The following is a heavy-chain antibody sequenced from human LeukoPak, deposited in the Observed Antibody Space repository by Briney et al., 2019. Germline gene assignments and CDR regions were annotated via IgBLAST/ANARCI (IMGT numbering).Heavy chain of an antibody. D-gene: IGHD5-18*01. V-gene: IGHV3-30*18. CDR1: GFTFSSYG. J-gene: IGHJ4*02. CDR3: ANERGTRIQLWLGQYYFDY. Sequence: GRSLRLSCAASGFTFSSYGMHWVRQAPGKGLEWVAVISYDGSNKYYADSVKGRFTISRDNSKNTLYLQMNSLRAEDTAVYYCANERGTRIQLWLGQYYFDYWGQGTLVTVSS. CDR2: ISYDGSNK.